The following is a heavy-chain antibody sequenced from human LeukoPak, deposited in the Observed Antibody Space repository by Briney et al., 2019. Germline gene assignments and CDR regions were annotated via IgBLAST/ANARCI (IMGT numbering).Heavy chain of an antibody. CDR3: AEDGPVDTAMSFDY. D-gene: IGHD5-18*01. CDR1: GFTFSSYG. V-gene: IGHV3-30*18. J-gene: IGHJ4*02. CDR2: ISYDGSNK. Sequence: GRSLRLSCAASGFTFSSYGMHWVRQAPGKGLEWVAVISYDGSNKYYADSVKGRFTISRDNSKNTLYLQMNSLRAEDTAVYYCAEDGPVDTAMSFDYWGQGTLVTVSS.